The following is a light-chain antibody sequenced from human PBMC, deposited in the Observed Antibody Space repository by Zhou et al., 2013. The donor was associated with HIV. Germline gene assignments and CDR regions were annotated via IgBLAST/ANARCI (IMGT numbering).Light chain of an antibody. J-gene: IGKJ1*01. Sequence: DIVMTQSPLSLPVTPGEPASISCRSSQSLLHSNGYNYLDWYLQKPGQSPQLLIYLGSNRASGVPDRFSGSGSGTDFTLKISRVEAEDVGVYYCMQALQTWTFGQRDQGGNQT. CDR3: MQALQTWT. V-gene: IGKV2-28*01. CDR2: LGS. CDR1: QSLLHSNGYNY.